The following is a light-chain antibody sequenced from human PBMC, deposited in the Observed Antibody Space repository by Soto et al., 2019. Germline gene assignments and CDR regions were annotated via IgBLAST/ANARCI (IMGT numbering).Light chain of an antibody. CDR2: DAS. CDR3: QQYENFPLT. Sequence: DIQMTQSPSSLSASVGDRVTITCQASQHISEYLNWYQYKPGKAPKLLITDASILKTGVPSRFSGSGSGTQYTFTINSLQPEDIETYYCQQYENFPLTFGGGTKVEI. CDR1: QHISEY. J-gene: IGKJ4*01. V-gene: IGKV1-33*01.